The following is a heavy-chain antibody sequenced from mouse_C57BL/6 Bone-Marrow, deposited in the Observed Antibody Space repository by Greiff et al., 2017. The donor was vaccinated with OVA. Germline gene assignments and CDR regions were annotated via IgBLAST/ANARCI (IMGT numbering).Heavy chain of an antibody. CDR3: ARRGGGSYAMDY. V-gene: IGHV6-6*01. J-gene: IGHJ4*01. D-gene: IGHD1-1*01. CDR2: IRNKANNHAT. CDR1: GFTFSDAW. Sequence: EVMLVESGGGLVQPGGSMKLSCAASGFTFSDAWMDWVRQSPEKGLEWVAEIRNKANNHATYYAVSVKGRFTISRDDSKSSVYLQMNSLRAEDTGMYYCARRGGGSYAMDYWGKGTSVTVSS.